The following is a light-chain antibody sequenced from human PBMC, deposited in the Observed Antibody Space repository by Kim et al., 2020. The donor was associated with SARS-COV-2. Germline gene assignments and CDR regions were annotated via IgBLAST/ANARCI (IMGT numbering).Light chain of an antibody. CDR1: TSNIGSNY. J-gene: IGLJ2*01. Sequence: GQRVNISCSGSTSNIGSNYVYWYQQLPRTAPTLLIYRNNQRPSGVPDRFSGSKSGTSASLAISGLRSEDEADYYCAAWDDSLSGVVFGGGTQLTVL. CDR2: RNN. CDR3: AAWDDSLSGVV. V-gene: IGLV1-47*01.